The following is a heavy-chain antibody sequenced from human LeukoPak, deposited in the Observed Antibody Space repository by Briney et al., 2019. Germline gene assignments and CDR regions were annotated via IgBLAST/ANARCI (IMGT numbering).Heavy chain of an antibody. J-gene: IGHJ5*02. CDR2: IKQDGSEK. D-gene: IGHD3-10*01. CDR3: AKRSLWFGELSWFDP. CDR1: GFTFSSYW. Sequence: GGSLRLSCAASGFTFSSYWMSWVRQAPGKGLEWVANIKQDGSEKDKVDSVRGRFTISRDNANNSLYLQMNSLRAENTAVYYCAKRSLWFGELSWFDPWGQGTLVTVSS. V-gene: IGHV3-7*03.